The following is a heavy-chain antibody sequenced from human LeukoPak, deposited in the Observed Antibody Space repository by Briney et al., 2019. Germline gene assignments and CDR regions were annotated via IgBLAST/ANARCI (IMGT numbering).Heavy chain of an antibody. CDR3: ATARDILTTISVGGFDY. Sequence: SVKVSCKASGGTFSSYAINWVRQAPGQGLEWMGGIIPIFGTANYAQKFQGRVTITADESTSTAYMELSSLRSEDTAVYYCATARDILTTISVGGFDYWGQGTLVTVSS. V-gene: IGHV1-69*13. CDR1: GGTFSSYA. D-gene: IGHD5-12*01. J-gene: IGHJ4*02. CDR2: IIPIFGTA.